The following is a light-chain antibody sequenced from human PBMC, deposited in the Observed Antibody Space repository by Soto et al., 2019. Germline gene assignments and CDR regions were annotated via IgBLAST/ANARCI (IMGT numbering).Light chain of an antibody. CDR3: MQALQTPPFT. CDR1: QSLLHSNGYNY. Sequence: DIVMTQSPLSLPVTPGEPASISCRSSQSLLHSNGYNYLDWYLQKPGQSPQLLIYLGSNRSSGVPDRFSGRGSGTDFTLKISRVEAEDVGVYYCMQALQTPPFTFGPGT. V-gene: IGKV2-28*01. J-gene: IGKJ3*01. CDR2: LGS.